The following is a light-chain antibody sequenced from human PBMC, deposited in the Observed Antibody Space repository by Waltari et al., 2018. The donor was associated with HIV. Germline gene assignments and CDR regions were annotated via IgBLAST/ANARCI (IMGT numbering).Light chain of an antibody. CDR3: GTWDTSLRAVV. CDR1: TSNLGNNF. Sequence: QSVLTQPPSVSAAPEPTVTISCSGSTSNLGNNFVSWYQHLPGTAPKLLIFESNKRPSGIPDRFSGSQSGTSATLAISGLQTGDEAAYYCGTWDTSLRAVVFGGGTKLTVL. CDR2: ESN. V-gene: IGLV1-51*02. J-gene: IGLJ2*01.